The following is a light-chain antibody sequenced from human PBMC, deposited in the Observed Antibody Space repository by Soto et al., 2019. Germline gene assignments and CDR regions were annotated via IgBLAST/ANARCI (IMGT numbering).Light chain of an antibody. CDR1: SSDVGGYNY. CDR3: SSYTSSISRLIV. CDR2: DVT. J-gene: IGLJ1*01. V-gene: IGLV2-14*03. Sequence: QSVLTQPASVSGSPGQSITISCTGTSSDVGGYNYVSWYQHHPGKAPKLIIYDVTNRPSGVSNPFSGSKSGNTASLTISGLQPEDESNYYCSSYTSSISRLIVFGTGTMVTVL.